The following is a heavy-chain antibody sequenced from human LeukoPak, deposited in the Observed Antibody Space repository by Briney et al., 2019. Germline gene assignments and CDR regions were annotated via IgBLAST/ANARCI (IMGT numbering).Heavy chain of an antibody. CDR1: GFTFSSYW. Sequence: GGSLRLSCAASGFTFSSYWMHWVRQAPGKGLEWVGFIRSKAYGGTTEYAASVKGRFTISRDDSKSIAYLQMNSLKTEDTAVYYCTRDPAYSGYDSWFDPWGQGTLVTVSS. CDR2: IRSKAYGGTT. J-gene: IGHJ5*02. V-gene: IGHV3-49*04. CDR3: TRDPAYSGYDSWFDP. D-gene: IGHD5-12*01.